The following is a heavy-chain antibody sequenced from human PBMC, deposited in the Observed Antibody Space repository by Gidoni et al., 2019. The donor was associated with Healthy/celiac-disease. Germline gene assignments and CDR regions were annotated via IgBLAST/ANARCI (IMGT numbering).Heavy chain of an antibody. J-gene: IGHJ3*02. Sequence: QVQLVQSGAEVKKPGSSVKVSCKASGGTFSSYTISWVRQAPGQGLEWMGRIIPSLGIANYAQKFQGRVTITADKSTSTAYMELSSLRSEDTAVYYCAREGLSRSLYYYPAFDIWGQGTMVTVSS. CDR2: IIPSLGIA. V-gene: IGHV1-69*08. CDR1: GGTFSSYT. CDR3: AREGLSRSLYYYPAFDI. D-gene: IGHD3-10*01.